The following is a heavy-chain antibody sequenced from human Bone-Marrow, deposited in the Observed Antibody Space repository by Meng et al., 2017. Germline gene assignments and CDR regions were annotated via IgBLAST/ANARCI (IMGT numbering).Heavy chain of an antibody. J-gene: IGHJ4*02. Sequence: SETLSLTCTVSGYSISSGYYWGWIRQPPGKGLEWIGSIYHSGSTYYNPSLKSRVTISVDTSKNQFSLKLNSVTAADTAVYYCARDSRGNTYGYFDYWGQGTLVTVSS. D-gene: IGHD5-18*01. CDR3: ARDSRGNTYGYFDY. CDR1: GYSISSGYY. CDR2: IYHSGST. V-gene: IGHV4-38-2*02.